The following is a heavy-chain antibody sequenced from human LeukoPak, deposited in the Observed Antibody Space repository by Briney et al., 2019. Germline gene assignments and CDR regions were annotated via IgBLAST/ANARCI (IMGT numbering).Heavy chain of an antibody. CDR2: INAGNGNT. V-gene: IGHV1-3*01. Sequence: ASVKVSCKASGYTFTSYGISWVRQAPGQRLEWMGWINAGNGNTKYSQKFQGRVTITRDTSANTAYMELSSLRSEDTAVYYCASLSVGSGNLWGGVYWGQGTLVTVSS. D-gene: IGHD3-10*01. CDR1: GYTFTSYG. CDR3: ASLSVGSGNLWGGVY. J-gene: IGHJ4*02.